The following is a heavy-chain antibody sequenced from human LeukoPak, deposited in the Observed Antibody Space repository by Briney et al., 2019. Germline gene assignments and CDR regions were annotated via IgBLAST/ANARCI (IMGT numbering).Heavy chain of an antibody. D-gene: IGHD1-26*01. CDR1: GFTFSSYW. V-gene: IGHV3-7*01. CDR3: ARDHDSGSYYTSAFDI. CDR2: IKQDGSEK. Sequence: HPGGSLRLSCAASGFTFSSYWMSWVRQAPGKGLEWVANIKQDGSEKYYVDSVKGRFTISGDNAKNSLYLQMNSLRAEDTAVYYCARDHDSGSYYTSAFDIWGQGTMVTVSS. J-gene: IGHJ3*02.